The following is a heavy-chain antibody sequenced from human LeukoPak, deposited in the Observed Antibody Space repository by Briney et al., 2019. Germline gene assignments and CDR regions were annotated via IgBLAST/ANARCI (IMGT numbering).Heavy chain of an antibody. J-gene: IGHJ4*02. V-gene: IGHV4-59*01. CDR2: IYHSGST. D-gene: IGHD5-18*01. CDR1: GGSISSYY. CDR3: ARGGYSYGTPYYFDY. Sequence: PSETLSLTCTVSGGSISSYYWSWIRQPPGKGLEWIGYIYHSGSTNYNPSLKSRVTISVDTSKNQFSLKLSSVTAADTAVYYCARGGYSYGTPYYFDYWGQGTLVTVSS.